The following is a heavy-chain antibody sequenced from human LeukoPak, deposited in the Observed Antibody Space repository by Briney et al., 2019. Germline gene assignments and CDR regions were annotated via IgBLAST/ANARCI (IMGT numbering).Heavy chain of an antibody. CDR1: GGSISSYS. V-gene: IGHV4-4*07. CDR2: VYNSGST. J-gene: IGHJ6*02. CDR3: AREDDRMDV. D-gene: IGHD3-9*01. Sequence: SETLSLTCTVSGGSISSYSWIWIRQPAGKGLEWIGLVYNSGSTKYNPSLKRRVTMSVDTSKNQFSLKLSSVTAADTAVYYCAREDDRMDVWGQGTTVTVSS.